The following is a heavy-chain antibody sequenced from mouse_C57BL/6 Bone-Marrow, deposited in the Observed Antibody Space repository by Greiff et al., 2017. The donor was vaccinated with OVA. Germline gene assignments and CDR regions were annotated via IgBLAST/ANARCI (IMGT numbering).Heavy chain of an antibody. D-gene: IGHD1-1*01. Sequence: VQLQQSGAELVRPGASVKLSCKVSGYTFTDYYINWVKQRPGQGLEWIARIYPGSGNTYYNEKFKGKATLTAEKSSSTAYMQLSSLTSEDSAVYFCARIDYYGSSFFAYWGQGTLVTVSA. CDR3: ARIDYYGSSFFAY. CDR2: IYPGSGNT. V-gene: IGHV1-76*01. J-gene: IGHJ3*01. CDR1: GYTFTDYY.